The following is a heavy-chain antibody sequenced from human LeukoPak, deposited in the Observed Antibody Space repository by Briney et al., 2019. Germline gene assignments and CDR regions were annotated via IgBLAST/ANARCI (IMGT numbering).Heavy chain of an antibody. D-gene: IGHD3-22*01. Sequence: ASVKVSCKASGYTFTGYYMHWVRQAPGQGLEWMGWINPNSGGTNYAQKLQGRVTMTTDTSTSTAYMELRSLRSDDTAVYYCARDAFYYYDSSGYNDYWGQGTLVTVSS. CDR2: INPNSGGT. CDR1: GYTFTGYY. J-gene: IGHJ4*02. CDR3: ARDAFYYYDSSGYNDY. V-gene: IGHV1-2*02.